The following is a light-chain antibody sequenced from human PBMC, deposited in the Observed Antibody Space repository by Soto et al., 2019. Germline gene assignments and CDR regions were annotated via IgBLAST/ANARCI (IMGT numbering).Light chain of an antibody. CDR2: DAY. J-gene: IGKJ5*01. CDR3: QQRHMWPIT. V-gene: IGKV3-11*01. Sequence: EVVLTQSPVTLSLSPGERATLSCRVSQSFRGLLAWYQQKPGQAPRLLIYDAYNRATGIPPRFSGSGSGTDFTLTISSLEPEDSAVYYCQQRHMWPITFGQGTRLEI. CDR1: QSFRGL.